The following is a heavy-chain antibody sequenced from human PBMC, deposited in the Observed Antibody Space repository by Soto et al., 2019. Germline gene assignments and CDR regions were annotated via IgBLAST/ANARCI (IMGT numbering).Heavy chain of an antibody. CDR2: ISPYNGNT. CDR3: ARGAPSWAYGMDV. Sequence: QVQLVQSGAEVKKPGASVKVSCEASGYTFTTYGISWVRQAPGQGLEWMGWISPYNGNTNYAQKFQGRVTMTTDTSTSTGYMDLRSLRSDNTAVYYCARGAPSWAYGMDVWGEGTTVTVSS. CDR1: GYTFTTYG. J-gene: IGHJ6*04. V-gene: IGHV1-18*01. D-gene: IGHD1-26*01.